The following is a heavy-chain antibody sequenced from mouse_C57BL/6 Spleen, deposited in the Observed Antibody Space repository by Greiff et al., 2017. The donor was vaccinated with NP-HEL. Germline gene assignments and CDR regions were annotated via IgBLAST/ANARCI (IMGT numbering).Heavy chain of an antibody. Sequence: QVQLQQPGAELVKPGASVKLSCKASGYTFTSYWMQWVKQRPGQGLEWIGEIDPSDSYTTSNQKFKGKATLTVDTSSSTAYMQLSSLTSEDSAVYYCARDYYGSRRWYFDVWGTGTTVTVSS. D-gene: IGHD1-1*01. CDR3: ARDYYGSRRWYFDV. CDR1: GYTFTSYW. V-gene: IGHV1-50*01. J-gene: IGHJ1*03. CDR2: IDPSDSYT.